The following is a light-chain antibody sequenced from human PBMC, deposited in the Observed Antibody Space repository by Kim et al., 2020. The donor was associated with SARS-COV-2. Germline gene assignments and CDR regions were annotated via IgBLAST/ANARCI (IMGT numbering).Light chain of an antibody. CDR1: KLGDKY. J-gene: IGLJ2*01. CDR3: QAWDSSTVV. V-gene: IGLV3-1*01. CDR2: QDS. Sequence: SYELTQPPSVSVSPGQTASITCSGAKLGDKYACWYQQKPGQSPVLVIYQDSKLPSGIPERFSGSNSGNTATLTISGTQAMDEADYYCQAWDSSTVVFGVG.